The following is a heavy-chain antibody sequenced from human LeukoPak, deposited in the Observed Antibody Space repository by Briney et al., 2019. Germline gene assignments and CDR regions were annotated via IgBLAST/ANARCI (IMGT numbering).Heavy chain of an antibody. CDR3: EVGLSASRWDGVDI. V-gene: IGHV1-24*01. D-gene: IGHD1-26*01. J-gene: IGHJ4*02. CDR2: FDPEDGEK. Sequence: ASVKVSCKVSGYILNELSMHWVRQAPGKGWEWRGGFDPEDGEKIYAQKFRGRVTVTEDASKDTAYMELSSQRSEDTGVLYCEVGLSASRWDGVDIWGQGTLVTVSS. CDR1: GYILNELS.